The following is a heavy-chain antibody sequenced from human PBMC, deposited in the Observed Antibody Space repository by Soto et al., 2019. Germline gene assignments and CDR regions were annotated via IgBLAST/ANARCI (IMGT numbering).Heavy chain of an antibody. CDR2: ISYDGSNK. J-gene: IGHJ4*02. CDR3: ARDVRWQADY. Sequence: GGSLRLSCAASGFTFSSYAMHWVRQAPGKGLEWVAVISYDGSNKYYADSVKGRFTISRDNSKNTLYLQMNSLRAEDTAVYYCARDVRWQADYWGQGTLVTVSS. CDR1: GFTFSSYA. V-gene: IGHV3-30-3*01. D-gene: IGHD2-15*01.